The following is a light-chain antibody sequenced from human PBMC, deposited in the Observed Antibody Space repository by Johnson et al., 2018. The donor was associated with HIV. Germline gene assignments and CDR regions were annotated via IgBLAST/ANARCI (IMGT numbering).Light chain of an antibody. Sequence: HSVLTQPPSVSAAPGQNVTISCSGSSSTIKTNSVSWYQHVPVTAPKLLLHENNKRPSGIPDRFSGSKSGTSATLDIAGLQTGDEADYYCGTWDRSLTPHYVFGTGTRVTVL. CDR1: SSTIKTNS. J-gene: IGLJ1*01. V-gene: IGLV1-51*01. CDR3: GTWDRSLTPHYV. CDR2: ENN.